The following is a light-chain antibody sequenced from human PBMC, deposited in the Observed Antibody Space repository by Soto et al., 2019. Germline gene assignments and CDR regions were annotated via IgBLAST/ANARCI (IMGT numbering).Light chain of an antibody. V-gene: IGKV1-9*01. CDR2: AAS. Sequence: DIQLTQSPSSLSASVGDTVTITCRASQGISSYLAWYQQKPGKAPKLLIRAASTLQSGVPPRFSGGGSGTEFTLTISTLQPDDSGIYYCQQLNGYQLAFGGGTNVEIK. CDR1: QGISSY. CDR3: QQLNGYQLA. J-gene: IGKJ4*01.